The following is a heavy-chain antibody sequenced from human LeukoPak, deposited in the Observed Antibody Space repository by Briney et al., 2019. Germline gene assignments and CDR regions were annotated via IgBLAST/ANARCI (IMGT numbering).Heavy chain of an antibody. CDR3: GRAIRGSKIASRYYFYYMDI. V-gene: IGHV1-69*13. J-gene: IGHJ6*03. CDR2: ILPIFGTT. D-gene: IGHD3-10*01. CDR1: GGTFKNYA. Sequence: GASVKVSCKASGGTFKNYAISWVRQAPGQGLEWMGGILPIFGTTNYAQKFQARVTITADESTSTAYMEMSSLRSEDTAVYYCGRAIRGSKIASRYYFYYMDIWGKGTTVTVSS.